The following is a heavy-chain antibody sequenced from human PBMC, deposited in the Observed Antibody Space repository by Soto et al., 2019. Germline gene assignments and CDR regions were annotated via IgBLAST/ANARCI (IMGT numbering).Heavy chain of an antibody. J-gene: IGHJ3*02. Sequence: ASVKVSCKASGYTFTGYYMHWVRQAPGQGLEWMGWINPNSGGTNYAQKFQGWVTRTRDTSISTAYMELSRLRSDDTAVYYCARGLVVVVAAGEAVNHDAFDIWGQGTMVTVSS. CDR3: ARGLVVVVAAGEAVNHDAFDI. D-gene: IGHD2-15*01. V-gene: IGHV1-2*04. CDR2: INPNSGGT. CDR1: GYTFTGYY.